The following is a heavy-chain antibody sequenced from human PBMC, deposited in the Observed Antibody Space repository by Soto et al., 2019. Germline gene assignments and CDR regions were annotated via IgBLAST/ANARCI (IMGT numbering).Heavy chain of an antibody. Sequence: EVQLVESGGGLVQPGGSLRLSCAASGFTFSSYWMSWVRQAPGKGLEWVANIKQDGSEKYYVDSVKGRFTISRDNAKNSLYLQMNSLRAEDTAVYYCAREGITIFVVVIPSPFDYWGQGTLVTVSS. CDR1: GFTFSSYW. CDR2: IKQDGSEK. D-gene: IGHD3-3*01. J-gene: IGHJ4*02. V-gene: IGHV3-7*01. CDR3: AREGITIFVVVIPSPFDY.